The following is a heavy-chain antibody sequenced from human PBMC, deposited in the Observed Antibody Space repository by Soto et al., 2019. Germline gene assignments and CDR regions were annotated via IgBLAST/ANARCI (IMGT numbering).Heavy chain of an antibody. V-gene: IGHV1-18*01. J-gene: IGHJ4*02. Sequence: ASVKVSCKASGDIFSSLGFSWVQQAPGQGLEWMGWISAYNGNTNYAQNLQGRVTMTTDTFTRTVNMELRSLRSDDTAVYFCAGSTSGWQGGGYFDGCGKGTLVTVAS. CDR3: AGSTSGWQGGGYFDG. CDR1: GDIFSSLG. D-gene: IGHD6-19*01. CDR2: ISAYNGNT.